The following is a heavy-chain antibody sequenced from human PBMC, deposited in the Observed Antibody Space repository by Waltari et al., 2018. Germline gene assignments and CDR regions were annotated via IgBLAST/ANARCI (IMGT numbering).Heavy chain of an antibody. D-gene: IGHD3-10*01. V-gene: IGHV3-33*03. CDR3: AKDAFGNTYLDY. CDR2: TWSDGSVE. J-gene: IGHJ4*02. CDR1: GFSRSNDG. Sequence: QVQLVESGGGVVQPGKSLRLPCVASGFSRSNDGRHWVRQTPGRGVEWVALTWSDGSVEYYADSVRGRFTVSRDNSKNILYLDMDSLRVDDTATYYCAKDAFGNTYLDYWGQGTLVTVSS.